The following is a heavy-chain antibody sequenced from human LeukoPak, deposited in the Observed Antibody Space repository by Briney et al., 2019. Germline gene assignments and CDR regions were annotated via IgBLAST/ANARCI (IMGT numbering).Heavy chain of an antibody. CDR3: ARDQRGYSYGSDAFDI. CDR2: IYRSGST. Sequence: SETLSLTCTVSGYSISSGYYWGWIRQPPGKGLEWIGSIYRSGSTYYNPSLKSRVTISVDTSKNQFSLKLNSVTAADTAVYYCARDQRGYSYGSDAFDIWGQGTMVTVSS. D-gene: IGHD5-18*01. V-gene: IGHV4-38-2*02. CDR1: GYSISSGYY. J-gene: IGHJ3*02.